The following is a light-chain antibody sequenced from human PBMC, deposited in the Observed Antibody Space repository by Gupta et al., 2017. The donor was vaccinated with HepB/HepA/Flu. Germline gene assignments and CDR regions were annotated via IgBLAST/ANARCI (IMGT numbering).Light chain of an antibody. Sequence: DIQMTQSPSSLSASVGDRVTITCRASQGISNYLAWYQQKPGKVPKLLIYAASTLQSGVPSRFSGSGSEXDFTLTXSSRQPEDVATYYWQKYNSAPEFGXGTKVEIK. CDR2: AAS. J-gene: IGKJ1*01. CDR3: QKYNSAPE. V-gene: IGKV1-27*01. CDR1: QGISNY.